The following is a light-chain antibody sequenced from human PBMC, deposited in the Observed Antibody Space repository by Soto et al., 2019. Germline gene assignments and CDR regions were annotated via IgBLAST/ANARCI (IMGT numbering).Light chain of an antibody. Sequence: QSALTQPASVSGAPGQSITISCTGTSSDVGGYNYVSWYQQHPGKAPKLMSYDVSTRPSGVSDRFSGSKSGNTASLTISGLLAEDEADFCCSSYTSSSTVVFGGGTKVTVL. CDR1: SSDVGGYNY. J-gene: IGLJ2*01. CDR3: SSYTSSSTVV. V-gene: IGLV2-14*01. CDR2: DVS.